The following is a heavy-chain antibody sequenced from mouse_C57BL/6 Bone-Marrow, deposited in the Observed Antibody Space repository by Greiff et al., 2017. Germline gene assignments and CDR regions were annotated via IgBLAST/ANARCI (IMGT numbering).Heavy chain of an antibody. CDR3: ARSYYGNYFDY. V-gene: IGHV1-52*01. Sequence: QVQLQQPGAELVRPGSSVKLSCKASGYTFTSYWMHWVKQRPIQGLEWIGNIDPSDSETHYNQKFKDKATVTVDKSSSTAYMQLSSLTSEDSAVYYCARSYYGNYFDYWGQGTTLTVSS. CDR2: IDPSDSET. CDR1: GYTFTSYW. J-gene: IGHJ2*01. D-gene: IGHD1-1*01.